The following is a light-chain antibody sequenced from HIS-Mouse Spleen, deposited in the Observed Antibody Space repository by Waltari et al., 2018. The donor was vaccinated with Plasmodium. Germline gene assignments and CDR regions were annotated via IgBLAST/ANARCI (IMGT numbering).Light chain of an antibody. J-gene: IGLJ2*01. V-gene: IGLV3-1*01. CDR2: QDS. CDR3: QAWDSSTVV. CDR1: KLGDNY. Sequence: SYELTQPPSVSVSPGQTASITCSGDKLGDNYACWYPQKPGQSPVLVIYQDSKRPSGFPERFSGSNSGNTATLTISGTQAMDEADYYCQAWDSSTVVFGGGTKLTVL.